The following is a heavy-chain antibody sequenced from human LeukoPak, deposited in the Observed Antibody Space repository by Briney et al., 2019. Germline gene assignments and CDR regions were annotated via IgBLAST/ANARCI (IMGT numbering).Heavy chain of an antibody. CDR1: GYSFTSCW. CDR3: ARRIRRNDFWSGYYPYYFDY. CDR2: IYPGDSDT. Sequence: GESLKISCKGSGYSFTSCWIGWVRQMPGKGLEWMGIIYPGDSDTRYSPSFQGQVTISADKSISTAYLQWSSLKASDTAMYYCARRIRRNDFWSGYYPYYFDYWGQGTLVTVSS. J-gene: IGHJ4*02. V-gene: IGHV5-51*01. D-gene: IGHD3-3*01.